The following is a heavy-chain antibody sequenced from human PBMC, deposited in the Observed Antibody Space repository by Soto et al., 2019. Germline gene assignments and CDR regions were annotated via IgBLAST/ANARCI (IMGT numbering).Heavy chain of an antibody. CDR1: GYTFTNYD. CDR2: MNPDSANT. Sequence: QVQLVQSGAEVKQPGASVKVSCRTSGYTFTNYDISWVRQATGRGLEWMGWMNPDSANTGYAQKFQGRVTMTRDTSISTAYMELNSLTSEDTAVYFCARAIRNELLSDYWGQGTLVTVSS. D-gene: IGHD1-26*01. CDR3: ARAIRNELLSDY. V-gene: IGHV1-8*01. J-gene: IGHJ4*02.